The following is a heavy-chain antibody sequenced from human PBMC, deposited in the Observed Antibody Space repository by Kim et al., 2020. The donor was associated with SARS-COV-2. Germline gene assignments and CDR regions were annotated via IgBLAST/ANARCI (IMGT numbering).Heavy chain of an antibody. D-gene: IGHD3-9*01. CDR1: GGSISSYY. Sequence: SETLSLTCTVSGGSISSYYWSWIRQPAGKGLEWIGRIYTSGSTNYNPSLKSRVTMSVDTSKNQFSLKLSSVTAADTAVYYCASGYYDILTGYYLTPFDYWGQGTLVTVSS. CDR3: ASGYYDILTGYYLTPFDY. V-gene: IGHV4-4*07. J-gene: IGHJ4*02. CDR2: IYTSGST.